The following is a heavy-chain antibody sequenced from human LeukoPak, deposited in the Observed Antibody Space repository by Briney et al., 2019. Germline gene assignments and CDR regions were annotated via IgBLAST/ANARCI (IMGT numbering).Heavy chain of an antibody. J-gene: IGHJ4*02. CDR1: GFTFSSYA. V-gene: IGHV3-23*01. Sequence: GGSLRLSCAASGFTFSSYAMSWVRQAPGKGLERVSAVSGSGGSTYYADSVKGRFTISRDNSKNTLYLQMNSLRAEDTAVYYCAKSRDIPVAGISDYWGQGTLVTVSS. CDR3: AKSRDIPVAGISDY. D-gene: IGHD6-19*01. CDR2: VSGSGGST.